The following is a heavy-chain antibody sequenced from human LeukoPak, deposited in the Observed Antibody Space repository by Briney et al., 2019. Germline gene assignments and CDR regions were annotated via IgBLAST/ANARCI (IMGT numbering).Heavy chain of an antibody. D-gene: IGHD2-2*01. CDR2: ISYDGSNK. J-gene: IGHJ4*02. CDR3: ATAPYCSSTSCYDY. Sequence: GGSLRLSCAASGFTFSSYAMHWVRRAPGKGLEWVAVISYDGSNKYYADSVKGRFTISRDNSKNTLYLQMNSLRAEDTAVYYCATAPYCSSTSCYDYWGQGTLVTVSS. CDR1: GFTFSSYA. V-gene: IGHV3-30-3*01.